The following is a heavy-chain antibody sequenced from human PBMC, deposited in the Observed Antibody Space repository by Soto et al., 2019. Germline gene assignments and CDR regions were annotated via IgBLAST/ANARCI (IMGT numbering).Heavy chain of an antibody. D-gene: IGHD5-12*01. J-gene: IGHJ4*02. V-gene: IGHV3-11*06. Sequence: SLRLSCAASGFTFSDYYMTWIRQAPGKGLEWISYISGSNTYTNYADSVKGRFTISRDNARNSLYLQMNSLRAEDAGVYYCARAGTGVATIIDYWGQGTLVTVSS. CDR1: GFTFSDYY. CDR3: ARAGTGVATIIDY. CDR2: ISGSNTYT.